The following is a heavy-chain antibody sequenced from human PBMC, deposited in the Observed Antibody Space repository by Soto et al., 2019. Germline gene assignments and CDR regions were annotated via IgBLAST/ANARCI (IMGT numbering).Heavy chain of an antibody. D-gene: IGHD3-3*01. CDR2: INHSGST. CDR3: ARGLYDFWSGYENYYYYYMDV. Sequence: SETLSLTCAVYGGSFSGYYWSWIRQPPGKGLEWIGEINHSGSTNYNPSLKSRVTISVDTSKNQFSLKLSSVTAADTAVYYCARGLYDFWSGYENYYYYYMDVWGKGTTVTVSS. CDR1: GGSFSGYY. V-gene: IGHV4-34*01. J-gene: IGHJ6*03.